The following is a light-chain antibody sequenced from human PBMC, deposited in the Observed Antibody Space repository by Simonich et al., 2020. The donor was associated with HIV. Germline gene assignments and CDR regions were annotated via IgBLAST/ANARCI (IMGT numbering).Light chain of an antibody. Sequence: QSALTQPPSASGSPGQSVTISCTGTSSDVGAYNYVSWYQQHPGKAPQLMIYEVTKRPSGVPDRFSGSKSGNTASLTVSGLRAEDEADYYCSSYAGSNTVVFGGGTKLTVL. CDR2: EVT. CDR1: SSDVGAYNY. CDR3: SSYAGSNTVV. J-gene: IGLJ2*01. V-gene: IGLV2-8*01.